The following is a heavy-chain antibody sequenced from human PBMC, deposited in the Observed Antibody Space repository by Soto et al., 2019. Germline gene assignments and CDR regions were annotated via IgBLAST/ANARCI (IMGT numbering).Heavy chain of an antibody. CDR2: INHVGIT. CDR1: GGSFRGFY. D-gene: IGHD3-16*01. V-gene: IGHV4-34*01. Sequence: PSETLSLTCAVSGGSFRGFYGTWIRQSPGKGLEWLGDINHVGITNYNPSLKSRVSIPVDTSKSQFSLKLSSVTAADTAVYYCARAHDFXXXXXEPIDSWGXGTLVXVSS. J-gene: IGHJ4*02. CDR3: ARAHDFXXXXXEPIDS.